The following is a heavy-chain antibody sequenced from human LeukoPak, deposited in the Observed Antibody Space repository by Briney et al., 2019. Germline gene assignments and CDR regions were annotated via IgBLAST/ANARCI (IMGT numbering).Heavy chain of an antibody. CDR3: ARDRGIDYLSASDP. Sequence: GGSLRLSCAASGFTFSSYSMNWVRQAPGKGLEWVSSISSSSSYIYYADSVKGRFTISRDNAKNSLYLQMNSLRAEDTAVYYCARDRGIDYLSASDPWGQGTLVTVSS. V-gene: IGHV3-21*01. J-gene: IGHJ5*02. CDR2: ISSSSSYI. CDR1: GFTFSSYS. D-gene: IGHD3-10*01.